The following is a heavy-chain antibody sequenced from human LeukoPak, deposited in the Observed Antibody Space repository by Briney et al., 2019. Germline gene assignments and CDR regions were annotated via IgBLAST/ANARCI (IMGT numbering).Heavy chain of an antibody. CDR2: ISAYNGNT. V-gene: IGHV1-18*01. D-gene: IGHD3-10*01. Sequence: ASVKVSCKASGYTFTSYGISWVRQAPGQGLEWMGWISAYNGNTNYAQKLQGRVTMTTDTSTSTAYMELRSLRSDDTAVYYCARDRAYGSGSFPGAFDIWGQGTMVTVSS. CDR1: GYTFTSYG. CDR3: ARDRAYGSGSFPGAFDI. J-gene: IGHJ3*02.